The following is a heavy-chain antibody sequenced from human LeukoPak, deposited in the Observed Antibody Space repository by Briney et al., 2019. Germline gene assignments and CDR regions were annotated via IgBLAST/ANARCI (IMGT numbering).Heavy chain of an antibody. CDR1: GGSISSYY. J-gene: IGHJ4*02. D-gene: IGHD2-15*01. V-gene: IGHV4-4*07. Sequence: SETLSLTCTVSGGSISSYYWGWIRQPAGKGLEWIGRIYSSGSTNYNPSLKSRVTMSVDTSKNQFSLKLSSVTAADTAVYYCARDRDGGNPTLGYYFDYWGQGTLVTVSS. CDR3: ARDRDGGNPTLGYYFDY. CDR2: IYSSGST.